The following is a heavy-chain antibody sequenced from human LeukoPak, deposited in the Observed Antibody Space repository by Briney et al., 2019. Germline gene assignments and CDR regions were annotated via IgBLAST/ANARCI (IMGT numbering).Heavy chain of an antibody. D-gene: IGHD3-10*01. CDR3: AREGVGDFFDY. CDR1: GFTFSSYW. V-gene: IGHV3-7*01. CDR2: IKQDGSEK. Sequence: GGSLRLSCAASGFTFSSYWVSWVRQAPGKGLEWVANIKQDGSEKYYADSVKGRFTISRDNAKNSLYLQMNSLRAEDTAVYYCAREGVGDFFDYWGQGTLVTVSS. J-gene: IGHJ4*02.